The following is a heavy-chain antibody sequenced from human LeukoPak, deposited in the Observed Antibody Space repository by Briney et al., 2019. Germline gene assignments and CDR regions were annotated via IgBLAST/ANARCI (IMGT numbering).Heavy chain of an antibody. CDR2: TYYRSKWYN. CDR3: ARVRYSSGWYEDY. D-gene: IGHD6-19*01. Sequence: SQTLSLTCAISGDSVSSNSATWIWIRQSPSRGLEWLGRTYYRSKWYNDYAVSVKSRTTINPDTSKNQFSLQLNSVTAADTAVYYCARVRYSSGWYEDYWGQGTLVTVSS. V-gene: IGHV6-1*01. J-gene: IGHJ4*02. CDR1: GDSVSSNSAT.